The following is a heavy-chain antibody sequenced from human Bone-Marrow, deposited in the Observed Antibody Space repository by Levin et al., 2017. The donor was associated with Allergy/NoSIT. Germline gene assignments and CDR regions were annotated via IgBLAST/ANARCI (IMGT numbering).Heavy chain of an antibody. D-gene: IGHD6-19*01. V-gene: IGHV3-30*18. CDR3: AKDWGVAVAGYYFDD. Sequence: GESLKISCAASGFTFSSFGFHWVRQAPGKGLEWVAVTSYDGNNVFYADSVKGRFTISRDNSKSTLYLQMNSLSTEDTAVYYCAKDWGVAVAGYYFDDWGQGILVTVSA. J-gene: IGHJ4*02. CDR1: GFTFSSFG. CDR2: TSYDGNNV.